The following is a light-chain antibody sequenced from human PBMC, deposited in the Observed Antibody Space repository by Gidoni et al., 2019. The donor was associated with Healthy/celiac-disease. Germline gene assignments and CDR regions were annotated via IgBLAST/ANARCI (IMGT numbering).Light chain of an antibody. V-gene: IGKV3-20*01. CDR1: QRVSSSY. CDR3: QQDGSSWT. Sequence: EIVLTQSAGTLSLSPVESATLYCRASQRVSSSYLAWYQHKPGQAPMLLIDGASSRATGIPDRCSGRGSGTYFTLTSSRLEPEYLAVYYCQQDGSSWTFGQGTKVEIK. CDR2: GAS. J-gene: IGKJ1*01.